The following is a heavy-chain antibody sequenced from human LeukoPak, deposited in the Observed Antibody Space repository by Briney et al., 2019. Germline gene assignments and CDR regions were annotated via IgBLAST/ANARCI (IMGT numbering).Heavy chain of an antibody. D-gene: IGHD3-10*01. CDR2: LDPSGSKN. CDR1: VITPTLAR. Sequence: VGSLRLSCAPSVITPTLARMNWVRQATGKGLEWVANLDPSGSKNRCVDSVKGRFTISKDNPGTSLSLDMYILRGEDTGIYYCANSTSGNFWGQGTLVTVSS. J-gene: IGHJ4*02. V-gene: IGHV3-7*03. CDR3: ANSTSGNF.